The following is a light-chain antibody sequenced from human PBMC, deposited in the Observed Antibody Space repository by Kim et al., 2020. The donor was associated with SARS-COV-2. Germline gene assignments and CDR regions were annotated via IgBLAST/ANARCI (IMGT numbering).Light chain of an antibody. J-gene: IGLJ3*02. CDR3: QTWGTGIRV. Sequence: QLVLTQSPSASASLGASVKLTCTLSSGHSSYAIAWHQQQPEKGPRYLMKLNSDGSHSKGDGIPDRFSGSSSGAERYLTSSSLQSEDEADYYCQTWGTGIRVFGGGTQLTVL. CDR2: LNSDGSH. V-gene: IGLV4-69*01. CDR1: SGHSSYA.